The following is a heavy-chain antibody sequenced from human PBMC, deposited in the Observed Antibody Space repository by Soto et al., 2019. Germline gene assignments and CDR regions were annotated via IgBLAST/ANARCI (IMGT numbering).Heavy chain of an antibody. Sequence: QVQLQESGPGLVKPSETLSLTCTVSGGSVSSGSYYWSWIRQPPGKGLEWIGYIYYSGSTNYNPSLKSRVNISVDTSKNQFSLKLSSVTAADTAVYYSARVRGIAAAGPYYYGMDVWGQGTTVTVSS. CDR2: IYYSGST. D-gene: IGHD6-13*01. CDR3: ARVRGIAAAGPYYYGMDV. V-gene: IGHV4-61*01. J-gene: IGHJ6*02. CDR1: GGSVSSGSYY.